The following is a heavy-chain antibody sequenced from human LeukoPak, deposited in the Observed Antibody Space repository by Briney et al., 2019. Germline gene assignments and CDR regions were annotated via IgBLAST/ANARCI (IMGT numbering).Heavy chain of an antibody. Sequence: ASVKVSCKASGGTFSSYAISWVRQAPGQGLEWMGGIIPIFGTANSAQKFQGRVTITADESTSTAYMELRSLRSEDTAVYYCARWAVITKNFDYWGQGTLVTVSS. CDR2: IIPIFGTA. D-gene: IGHD3-22*01. CDR3: ARWAVITKNFDY. J-gene: IGHJ4*02. CDR1: GGTFSSYA. V-gene: IGHV1-69*13.